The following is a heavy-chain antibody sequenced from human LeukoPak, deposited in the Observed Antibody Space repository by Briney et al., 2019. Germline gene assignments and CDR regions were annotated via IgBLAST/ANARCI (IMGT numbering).Heavy chain of an antibody. CDR3: AKEVCLWFGKCYVDN. CDR1: GFTFSSHW. D-gene: IGHD3-10*01. CDR2: INTDGSTT. Sequence: PGGSLRLSCAASGFTFSSHWMHWVRQAPGKGLVWVSRINTDGSTTTYADSVKGRFTISRDNAKNTLYLQMNNLRAEDTAVYYCAKEVCLWFGKCYVDNWGQGILVTVSS. J-gene: IGHJ4*02. V-gene: IGHV3-74*01.